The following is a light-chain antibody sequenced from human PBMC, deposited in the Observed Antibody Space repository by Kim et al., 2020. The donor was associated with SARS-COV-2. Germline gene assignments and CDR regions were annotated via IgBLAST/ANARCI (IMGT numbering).Light chain of an antibody. V-gene: IGLV2-14*03. J-gene: IGLJ2*01. CDR1: SSDVGDYKY. CDR2: DVR. Sequence: PGQAITISCTGTSSDVGDYKYVSWYQQHPGKAPQLMISDVRKRPSGVSNRFSGSKSANTASLTISGLQGEDEAVYYCSSYTSSSILFGGGTQLTVL. CDR3: SSYTSSSIL.